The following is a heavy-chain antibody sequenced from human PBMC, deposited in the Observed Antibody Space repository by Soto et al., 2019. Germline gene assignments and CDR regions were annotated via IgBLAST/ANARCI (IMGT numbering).Heavy chain of an antibody. D-gene: IGHD3-22*01. CDR1: GGSISSGDYY. Sequence: QVQLQESGPGLVKPSQTLSLTCTVSGGSISSGDYYWSWIRQPPGKGLEWIGYIYYSGSTYYNPSLKRRVTIAVATSKTQFSLKLSFVTAADTAVYYCARGSYYYERSGYYHYWGQGTLVTVSS. CDR3: ARGSYYYERSGYYHY. J-gene: IGHJ4*02. CDR2: IYYSGST. V-gene: IGHV4-30-4*01.